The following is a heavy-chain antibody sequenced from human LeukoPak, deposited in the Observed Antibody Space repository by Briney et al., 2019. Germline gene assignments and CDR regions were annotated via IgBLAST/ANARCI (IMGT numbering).Heavy chain of an antibody. Sequence: GGSLRLSCATPGFTFRTYAMSWVRQAPGRGLEWVANIKQAGSEKYYVDSVKGRFIISRDNAKNSLYLQMNSLRAEDTAVYYCARDLFYFGSSDYWGQGTLVTVSS. J-gene: IGHJ4*02. D-gene: IGHD3-10*01. CDR1: GFTFRTYA. V-gene: IGHV3-7*01. CDR2: IKQAGSEK. CDR3: ARDLFYFGSSDY.